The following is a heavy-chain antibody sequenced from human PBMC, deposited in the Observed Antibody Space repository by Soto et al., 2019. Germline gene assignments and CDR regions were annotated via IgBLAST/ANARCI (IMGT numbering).Heavy chain of an antibody. V-gene: IGHV4-39*01. CDR3: ARSNTMARKYYYYYMDV. J-gene: IGHJ6*03. CDR1: GGSISSSSYY. CDR2: IYYSGST. D-gene: IGHD3-10*01. Sequence: SETLSLTCTVSGGSISSSSYYWGWIRQPPGKGLEWIGSIYYSGSTYYNPSLKSRVTISVDTSKNQFSLKLSSVTAADTAVYYCARSNTMARKYYYYYMDVWGKGTTVTVSS.